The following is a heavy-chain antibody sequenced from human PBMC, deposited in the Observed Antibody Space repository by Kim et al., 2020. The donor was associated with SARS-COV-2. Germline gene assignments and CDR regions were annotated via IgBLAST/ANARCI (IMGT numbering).Heavy chain of an antibody. V-gene: IGHV4-59*01. Sequence: SETLSLTCTVSGGSISSYYWSWIRQPPGKGLEWIGYIYYSGSTNYNPSLKSRVTISVDTSKNQFSLKLSSVTAADTAVYYCARGRATINWYFDLWGRGTLVTVSS. CDR3: ARGRATINWYFDL. CDR2: IYYSGST. J-gene: IGHJ2*01. D-gene: IGHD5-12*01. CDR1: GGSISSYY.